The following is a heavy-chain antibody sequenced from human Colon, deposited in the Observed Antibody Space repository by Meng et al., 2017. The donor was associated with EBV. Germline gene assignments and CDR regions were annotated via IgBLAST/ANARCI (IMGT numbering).Heavy chain of an antibody. CDR3: ASLYGDSSVWYLDI. CDR2: IYYSGST. V-gene: IGHV4-31*03. D-gene: IGHD4-17*01. J-gene: IGHJ2*01. Sequence: QVQLQESGPGLVKPSQTLSVTCTVSGGSISSGNHYWSWIRQHPGKGLEYIGYIYYSGSTYYNPSLKSRVIISVDTSKNQFSLRLNSVTAADTAVYYCASLYGDSSVWYLDIWDRGTLVTVSS. CDR1: GGSISSGNHY.